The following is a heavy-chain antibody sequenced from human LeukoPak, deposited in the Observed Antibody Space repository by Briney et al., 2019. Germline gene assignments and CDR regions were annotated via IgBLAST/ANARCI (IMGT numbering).Heavy chain of an antibody. V-gene: IGHV4-39*07. CDR3: ARDWGSSGGDNWFDP. Sequence: PSETLSLTCTVSGDSISSSNDYWGWIRQPPGKGLEWIGSIFYSGSTYYNPSLKSRVTISLDTSKNQFSLRLNSVTAADTAVYYCARDWGSSGGDNWFDPWGQGTLVTVSS. CDR1: GDSISSSNDY. D-gene: IGHD6-6*01. J-gene: IGHJ5*02. CDR2: IFYSGST.